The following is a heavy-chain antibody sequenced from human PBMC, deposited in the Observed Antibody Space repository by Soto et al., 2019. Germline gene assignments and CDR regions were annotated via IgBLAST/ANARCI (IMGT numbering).Heavy chain of an antibody. J-gene: IGHJ4*02. D-gene: IGHD6-13*01. CDR3: VRVNSYDASWSHDY. CDR1: GASITTYY. CDR2: VSGSGTA. V-gene: IGHV4-59*12. Sequence: PSETLSLTCSVSGASITTYYWSWILQPPGKGLEWIGYVSGSGTATYNPTLQSRVTISVDTSKNQFSMNLISVTAADTALYYCVRVNSYDASWSHDYWGQGDLVTVSS.